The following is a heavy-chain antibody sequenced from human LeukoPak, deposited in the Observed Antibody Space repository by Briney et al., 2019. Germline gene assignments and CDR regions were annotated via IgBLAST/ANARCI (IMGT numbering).Heavy chain of an antibody. CDR1: GFTFSSYS. V-gene: IGHV3-21*01. D-gene: IGHD6-19*01. Sequence: GGSLRLSCAASGFTFSSYSMNWVRQAPGKGLEWVSSISSSSSYIYYADSVKGRFTISRDNAKNSLYLQMNSLRAEDTAVYYCARNAYSSGWYGWFDPWGQGTLVTVSS. CDR3: ARNAYSSGWYGWFDP. CDR2: ISSSSSYI. J-gene: IGHJ5*02.